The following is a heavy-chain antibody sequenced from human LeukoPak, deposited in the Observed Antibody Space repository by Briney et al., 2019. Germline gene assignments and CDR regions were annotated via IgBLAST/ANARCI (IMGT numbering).Heavy chain of an antibody. CDR1: GFTFNNYA. J-gene: IGHJ4*02. CDR3: AREETEIILYFFDY. D-gene: IGHD2/OR15-2a*01. Sequence: GGSLRLSCAASGFTFNNYAMNWVRQAPGKGLEWVSGIVGSGGSTYYADSVKGRFTISRDNSKNTLYLQMNSLRAEDTAVYYCAREETEIILYFFDYWGQGTLVTVSS. CDR2: IVGSGGST. V-gene: IGHV3-23*01.